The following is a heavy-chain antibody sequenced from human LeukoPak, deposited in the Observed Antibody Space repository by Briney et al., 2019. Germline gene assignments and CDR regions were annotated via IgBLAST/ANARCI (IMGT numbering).Heavy chain of an antibody. V-gene: IGHV3-7*01. CDR1: GFTFSSYW. D-gene: IGHD2-21*02. J-gene: IGHJ3*02. CDR2: IKQDGSEK. CDR3: ARCFRADFHDAFDI. Sequence: GGSLRLSCAASGFTFSSYWMHWVRQAPGKGLEWVANIKQDGSEKYYVDSVKGRFTISRDNAKNSLYLQMNSLRAEDTAVYYCARCFRADFHDAFDIWGQGTMVTVSS.